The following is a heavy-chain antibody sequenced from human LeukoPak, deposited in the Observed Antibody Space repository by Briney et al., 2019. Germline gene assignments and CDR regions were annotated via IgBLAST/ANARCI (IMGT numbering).Heavy chain of an antibody. CDR2: IYYSGST. Sequence: PSETLSLTCTVSGGSISSYYWSWIRQPPGKGLEWIGYIYYSGSTNYNPSLKSRVTISVDTSKNQFSLKLSSVTAADTAVYYCARLRRDAFSTFDYWGQGTLVTVSS. V-gene: IGHV4-59*08. J-gene: IGHJ4*02. CDR3: ARLRRDAFSTFDY. CDR1: GGSISSYY. D-gene: IGHD5-24*01.